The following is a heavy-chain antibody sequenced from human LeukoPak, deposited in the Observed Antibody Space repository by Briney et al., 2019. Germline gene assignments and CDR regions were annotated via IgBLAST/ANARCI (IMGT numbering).Heavy chain of an antibody. CDR1: GFTFSNAW. Sequence: GGSLRLSCAASGFTFSNAWMSWVRQAPGKGLEWVGRIKSKTDGGTTDYAAPVKGRFTISRDDSKNTLYLQMNSLKTEDTAVYYCTLDYDSSGYNWFGPWGQGTLVTVSS. V-gene: IGHV3-15*01. J-gene: IGHJ5*02. CDR3: TLDYDSSGYNWFGP. CDR2: IKSKTDGGTT. D-gene: IGHD3-22*01.